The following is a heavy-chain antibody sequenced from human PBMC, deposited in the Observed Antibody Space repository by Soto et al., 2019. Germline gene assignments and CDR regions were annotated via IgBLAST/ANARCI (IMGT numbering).Heavy chain of an antibody. Sequence: EVQLVESGGVVLQPGGSLRLSCAASGLRCDDYTMHWVRQAPEKGLEWVSLIGWDGGRTEYADSVKGRFTISRDNSKNSLYLQMNSLRTEDTALYYCARDIDILSGYPDNWGQGTLVTVSS. CDR2: IGWDGGRT. CDR1: GLRCDDYT. J-gene: IGHJ4*02. CDR3: ARDIDILSGYPDN. D-gene: IGHD3-9*01. V-gene: IGHV3-43*01.